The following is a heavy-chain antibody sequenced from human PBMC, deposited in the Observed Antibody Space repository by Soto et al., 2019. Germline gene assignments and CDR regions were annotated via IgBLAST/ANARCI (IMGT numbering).Heavy chain of an antibody. J-gene: IGHJ4*02. CDR3: VKEANPFVNALVMVVFDY. Sequence: GALRLSCAASGFTVSSNYMNWVRQAPGKGLVWVSPISSSGGSTNYADSVKGRFTISRDNFKDTLYLRMSSLRPEDTAVYYCVKEANPFVNALVMVVFDYWGQGTRVTVSS. D-gene: IGHD3-22*01. CDR2: ISSSGGST. CDR1: GFTVSSNY. V-gene: IGHV3-64D*06.